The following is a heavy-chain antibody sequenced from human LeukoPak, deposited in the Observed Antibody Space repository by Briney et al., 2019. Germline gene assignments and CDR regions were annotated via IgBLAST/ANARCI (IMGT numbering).Heavy chain of an antibody. CDR2: INGRGGST. V-gene: IGHV3-23*01. CDR1: GFTFSNYA. D-gene: IGHD4/OR15-4a*01. Sequence: GGSLRLSCAASGFTFSNYAMSWARQAPGKGLEWVSSINGRGGSTYYADSVKGRFTISRDNSKNSLYLQMNSLRAEDTAVYYCARDVDYANPRHDYWGQGTLVTVSS. CDR3: ARDVDYANPRHDY. J-gene: IGHJ4*02.